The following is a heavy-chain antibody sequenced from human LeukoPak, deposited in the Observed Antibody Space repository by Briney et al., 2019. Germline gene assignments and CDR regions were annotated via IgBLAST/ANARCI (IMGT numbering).Heavy chain of an antibody. J-gene: IGHJ4*02. CDR2: ISWNSGSI. V-gene: IGHV3-9*03. D-gene: IGHD3-3*01. CDR1: GFTFDDYA. CDR3: AKDRYYDFWSGYYSFDY. Sequence: GGSLRLSCAASGFTFDDYAMHWVRQAPGKGLEWDSGISWNSGSIGYADSVKGRFTISRDNAKDSLYLQMNSLRAEDMALYYCAKDRYYDFWSGYYSFDYWGQGTLVTVSS.